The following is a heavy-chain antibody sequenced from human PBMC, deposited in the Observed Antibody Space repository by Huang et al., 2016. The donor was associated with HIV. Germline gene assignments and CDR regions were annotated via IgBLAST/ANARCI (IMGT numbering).Heavy chain of an antibody. CDR3: ATKTAAMDI. D-gene: IGHD1-7*01. CDR2: IKQDESEK. CDR1: TFWFGAYW. Sequence: VESGGRLVQPGGYIRLSCVGSTFWFGAYWMSWVRQSPGKGLEWFANIKQDESEKYYVDSVKGRFNISRDNAKKVLFLEMNNVRVEDTATYYCATKTAAMDIWGQGTTVTVS. V-gene: IGHV3-7*01. J-gene: IGHJ6*02.